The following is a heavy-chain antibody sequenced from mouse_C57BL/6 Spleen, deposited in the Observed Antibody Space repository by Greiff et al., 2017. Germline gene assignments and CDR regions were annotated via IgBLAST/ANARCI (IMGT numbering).Heavy chain of an antibody. CDR2: IDPSDSET. Sequence: QVQLQQPGAELVRPGSSVKLSCKASGYTFTSYWMHWVKQRPIQGLEWIGNIDPSDSETHYNQKFKDKATLTVDKSSSTAYMQLSSLTSEDSAVYYCASSIYYDYVYAMDYWGQGTSVTVSS. D-gene: IGHD2-4*01. J-gene: IGHJ4*01. CDR3: ASSIYYDYVYAMDY. V-gene: IGHV1-52*01. CDR1: GYTFTSYW.